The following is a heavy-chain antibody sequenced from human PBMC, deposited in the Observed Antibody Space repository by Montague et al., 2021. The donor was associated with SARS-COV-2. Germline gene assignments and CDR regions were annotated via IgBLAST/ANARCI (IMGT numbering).Heavy chain of an antibody. CDR1: GFTFSAYW. CDR2: IRSDGSAT. V-gene: IGHV3-74*03. J-gene: IGHJ5*02. Sequence: SLRLSCAASGFTFSAYWMNWLRQAPGKGLVWVSRIRSDGSATKYADSVKGRFTISRDNAKNTLYLQMNSLRVEDTGVYYCAKSDYFDPWGQGTLVTVSS. D-gene: IGHD3-16*01. CDR3: AKSDYFDP.